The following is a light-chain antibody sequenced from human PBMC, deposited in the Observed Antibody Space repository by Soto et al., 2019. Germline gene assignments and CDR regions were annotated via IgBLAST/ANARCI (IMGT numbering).Light chain of an antibody. CDR3: QQTYTVPCT. Sequence: DVRMTQSPSSLPASLGDTVTLSXRASQGIRGYLSWFQHEPVXAPKXXXDTXSSLQGGGPLRLSGAGSPTDFSLTISGLQPEDSATYYSQQTYTVPCTFGQGTKVDI. CDR2: TXS. J-gene: IGKJ1*01. CDR1: QGIRGY. V-gene: IGKV1-39*01.